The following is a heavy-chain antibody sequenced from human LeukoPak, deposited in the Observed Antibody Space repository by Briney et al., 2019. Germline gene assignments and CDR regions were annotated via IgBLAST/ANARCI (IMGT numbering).Heavy chain of an antibody. Sequence: GGSLRLSCVGSGFTFRSHAMSWVRQAPEKGLEFVSGIYENGGTTYYADSVKGRFSISRDNSKNTLYPQMNSLRDEDTAVYYCARDPDRYSSGWYAEDYFDYWGQGTLVTVSS. CDR2: IYENGGTT. CDR3: ARDPDRYSSGWYAEDYFDY. D-gene: IGHD6-19*01. CDR1: GFTFRSHA. V-gene: IGHV3-23*01. J-gene: IGHJ4*02.